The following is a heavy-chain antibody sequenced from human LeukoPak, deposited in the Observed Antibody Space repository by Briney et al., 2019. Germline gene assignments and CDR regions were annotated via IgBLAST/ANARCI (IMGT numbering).Heavy chain of an antibody. CDR3: ARVYYFDY. D-gene: IGHD2-8*01. CDR2: IYSGGST. V-gene: IGHV3-66*01. CDR1: GFTVSNNY. Sequence: GGSLRLSCAASGFTVSNNYMSWVRQAPGKGLEWVSVIYSGGSTYYADPAKGRFTISRDNSKNTLYLQMNSLRAEDTAVYYCARVYYFDYWGQGTLVTVSS. J-gene: IGHJ4*02.